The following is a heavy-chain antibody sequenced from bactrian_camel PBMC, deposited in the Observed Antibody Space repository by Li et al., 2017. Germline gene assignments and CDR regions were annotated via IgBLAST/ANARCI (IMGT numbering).Heavy chain of an antibody. CDR3: AAPVMYGNRCRKVSDFGH. D-gene: IGHD6*01. CDR1: AYTYSGYC. J-gene: IGHJ6*01. CDR2: IIDADGST. Sequence: HVQLVESGGGSVQAGGSLRLSCTGFAYTYSGYCMAWFRQSPEKEREAVAIIDADGSTFYVDSVKGRFTISKENANNPILYLQMNSLKVEDTAMYYCAAPVMYGNRCRKVSDFGHWGRGTQVTVS. V-gene: IGHV3S1*01.